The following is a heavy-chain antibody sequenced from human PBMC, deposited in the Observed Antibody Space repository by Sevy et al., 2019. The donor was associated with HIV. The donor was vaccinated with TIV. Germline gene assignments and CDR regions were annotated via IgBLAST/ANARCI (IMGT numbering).Heavy chain of an antibody. CDR2: ISAYNGNT. Sequence: ASVKVSCKASGYNFTSYGISWVRQAPGQGLQCMGWISAYNGNTNYAKKFQDRVTLTTDTSTTTAYMELRSLRSDDTAVYYCARDRVEVVAADTPNSHYWGQGTLVTVSS. D-gene: IGHD2-15*01. J-gene: IGHJ4*02. CDR1: GYNFTSYG. V-gene: IGHV1-18*01. CDR3: ARDRVEVVAADTPNSHY.